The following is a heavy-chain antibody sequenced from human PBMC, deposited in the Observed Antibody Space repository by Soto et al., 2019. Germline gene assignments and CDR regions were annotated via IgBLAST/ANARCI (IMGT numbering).Heavy chain of an antibody. Sequence: SETLSLTCTVSNGSLYNFYWSWSRQSPGKGLEWIGYVDNSGGTNYNPSLKSRVTISIEMSKSQFSLRLTSVTTADTAIYYCAKNRVPVNWGLGALVTVSS. CDR3: AKNRVPVN. CDR1: NGSLYNFY. V-gene: IGHV4-59*01. CDR2: VDNSGGT. J-gene: IGHJ4*02.